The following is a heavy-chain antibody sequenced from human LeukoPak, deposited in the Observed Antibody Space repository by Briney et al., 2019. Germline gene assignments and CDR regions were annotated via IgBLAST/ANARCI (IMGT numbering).Heavy chain of an antibody. CDR1: GGSFSSYA. CDR3: ARGRRDGYSYYMDV. Sequence: SVKVSCKASGGSFSSYAISWVRQAPGQGLEWMGGIIPIFGTANYAQKFQGRVTITTDEYTSTAYMELSSLRSEDTAVYYCARGRRDGYSYYMDVWGKGTTVTVSS. J-gene: IGHJ6*03. D-gene: IGHD5-24*01. CDR2: IIPIFGTA. V-gene: IGHV1-69*05.